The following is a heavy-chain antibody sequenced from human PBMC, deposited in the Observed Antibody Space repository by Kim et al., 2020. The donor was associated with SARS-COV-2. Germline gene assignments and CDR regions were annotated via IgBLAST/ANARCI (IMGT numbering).Heavy chain of an antibody. CDR2: ITHDGSDK. CDR3: AKGLDYYGSDSYEGGSYYFGMDV. CDR1: GFAFSVYG. J-gene: IGHJ6*02. Sequence: GGSLRLSCAASGFAFSVYGMHWVRQAPGKGLEWVAVITHDGSDKYYADSVKGRFTISRDNSKTTLYLQMNSLRVEDTAIYYCAKGLDYYGSDSYEGGSYYFGMDVWGQGTTVTVSS. D-gene: IGHD3-10*01. V-gene: IGHV3-30*18.